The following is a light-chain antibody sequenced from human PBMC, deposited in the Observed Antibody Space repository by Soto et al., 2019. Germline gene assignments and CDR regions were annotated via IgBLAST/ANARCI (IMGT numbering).Light chain of an antibody. CDR2: EVS. Sequence: QSALTQPASVSESPGQSITISCTGTSSDIGAYNYVSWYQHHPGKAPKLMISEVSNRPSGVSNRFSGSKSGNTASLTISGLQAEDEADYYCSSYTRASTMIFGGGTKLTVL. V-gene: IGLV2-14*01. CDR3: SSYTRASTMI. CDR1: SSDIGAYNY. J-gene: IGLJ2*01.